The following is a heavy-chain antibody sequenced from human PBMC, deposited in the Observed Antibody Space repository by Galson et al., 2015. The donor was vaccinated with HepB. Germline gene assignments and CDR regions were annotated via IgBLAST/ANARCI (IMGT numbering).Heavy chain of an antibody. Sequence: SLRLSCAASGFTFSGYWMSWVRQAPGKGLEWVANIKQDGSEKYYVDSVKGRFTISRVNAKNSLYLQMNSLRAEDTAVYYCAKIGFVTHDYWGQGTLVTVSS. V-gene: IGHV3-7*03. J-gene: IGHJ4*02. CDR1: GFTFSGYW. CDR2: IKQDGSEK. D-gene: IGHD3-10*01. CDR3: AKIGFVTHDY.